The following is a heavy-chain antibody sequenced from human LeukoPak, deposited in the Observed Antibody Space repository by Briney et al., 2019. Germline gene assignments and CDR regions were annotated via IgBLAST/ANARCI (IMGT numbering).Heavy chain of an antibody. J-gene: IGHJ4*02. CDR2: IYSSGST. CDR1: GDSITSSNYY. D-gene: IGHD6-13*01. Sequence: SETLSLTCTVSGDSITSSNYYWGWFRQSPGKGPEWIGSIYSSGSTYYSPSLKSRVTISVATSKNQFSLKLSSVTAADTAVYYCARGRVTAAWHQRPAYFDYWGQGTLVTVSS. CDR3: ARGRVTAAWHQRPAYFDY. V-gene: IGHV4-39*07.